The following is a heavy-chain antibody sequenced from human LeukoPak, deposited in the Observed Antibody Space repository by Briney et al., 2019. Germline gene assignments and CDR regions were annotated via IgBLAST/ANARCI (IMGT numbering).Heavy chain of an antibody. V-gene: IGHV1-2*02. Sequence: ASVKVSCKASGYTFTGYYMHWVRQAPGQGLEWMGWINPNSGGTNYAQKFQGRVTMTRDTSISTAYMELSRLRSDDTAVYYCARKFKWELPTSDAFDIWGQGTMVTVSS. CDR3: ARKFKWELPTSDAFDI. D-gene: IGHD1-26*01. CDR2: INPNSGGT. CDR1: GYTFTGYY. J-gene: IGHJ3*02.